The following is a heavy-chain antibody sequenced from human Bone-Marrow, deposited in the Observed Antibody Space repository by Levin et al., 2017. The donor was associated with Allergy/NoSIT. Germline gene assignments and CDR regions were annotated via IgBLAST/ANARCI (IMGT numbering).Heavy chain of an antibody. CDR1: GFTFSSYA. CDR3: AKPSSRWRSGSYNACDI. Sequence: TGGSLRLTCAASGFTFSSYAMSWVRQAPGKGLEWVSAISGSGGSTYYADSVKGRFTISRDNSKNTLYLQMNSLRAEDTAVYYCAKPSSRWRSGSYNACDIWGQGTMVTVSS. J-gene: IGHJ3*02. V-gene: IGHV3-23*01. CDR2: ISGSGGST. D-gene: IGHD3-10*01.